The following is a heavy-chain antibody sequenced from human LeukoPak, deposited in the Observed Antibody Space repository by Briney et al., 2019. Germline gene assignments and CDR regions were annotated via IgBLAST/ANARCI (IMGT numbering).Heavy chain of an antibody. CDR1: GYTSTSYG. J-gene: IGHJ4*02. V-gene: IGHV1-18*01. D-gene: IGHD3-22*01. Sequence: ASVKVSCKASGYTSTSYGISWVRQAPGQGLEWMGWISAYNGNTNYAQKLQGRVTMTTDTSTSTAYMELRSLRSDDTAVYYCARPRIHYDSSGYYFYFDYWGQGTLVTVSS. CDR2: ISAYNGNT. CDR3: ARPRIHYDSSGYYFYFDY.